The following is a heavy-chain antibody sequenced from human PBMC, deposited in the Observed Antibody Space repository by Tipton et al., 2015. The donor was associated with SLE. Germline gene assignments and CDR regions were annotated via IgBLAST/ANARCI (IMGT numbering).Heavy chain of an antibody. CDR3: AGPAQAGTFDY. V-gene: IGHV6-1*01. Sequence: GLVKPSQTLSLTCAISGDSVSNSSAPWNWIRQSPSRGLEWLGRTYYRSRWYNDYAVSVKSRITINPETSKNQFSLQLNSVTPEDTAIYYCAGPAQAGTFDYWGQGTLVTVSS. J-gene: IGHJ4*02. D-gene: IGHD1-1*01. CDR1: GDSVSNSSAP. CDR2: TYYRSRWYN.